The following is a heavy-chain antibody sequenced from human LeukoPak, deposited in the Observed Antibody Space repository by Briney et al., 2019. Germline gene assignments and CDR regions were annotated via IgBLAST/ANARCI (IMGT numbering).Heavy chain of an antibody. J-gene: IGHJ4*02. Sequence: GGSLRLSCAASGFTFSSYWMSWVRQAPGKGLEWVSYISSSSSTIYYADSVKGRFTISRDNAKNSLYLQMNSLRAEDTAVYYCARDPEDYDSSGYYYEAYWGQGTLVTVSS. D-gene: IGHD3-22*01. CDR1: GFTFSSYW. CDR2: ISSSSSTI. CDR3: ARDPEDYDSSGYYYEAY. V-gene: IGHV3-48*01.